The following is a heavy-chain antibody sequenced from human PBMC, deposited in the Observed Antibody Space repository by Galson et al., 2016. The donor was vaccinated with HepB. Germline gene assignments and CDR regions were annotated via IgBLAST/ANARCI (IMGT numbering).Heavy chain of an antibody. V-gene: IGHV3-23*01. D-gene: IGHD6-6*01. CDR2: INNSGGRT. CDR1: EFTFTSYA. J-gene: IGHJ4*02. CDR3: AKDRWTGQLLPHGFDY. Sequence: SLRLSCAASEFTFTSYAMGWVRQAPGKGLEWVSSINNSGGRTHYADSVRGRFTISRDNSKNTLFLQMNSLRAEDTALYYCAKDRWTGQLLPHGFDYWGQGPLVTVSS.